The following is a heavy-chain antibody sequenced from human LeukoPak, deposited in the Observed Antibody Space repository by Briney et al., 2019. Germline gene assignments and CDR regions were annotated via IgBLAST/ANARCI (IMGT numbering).Heavy chain of an antibody. Sequence: PSETLSLTCTVSGGSISSYYWSWIRQPPGKGLEWIGYIYYSGSTNYNPSLKSRVTISLDTSKNHFSLKLSSVTAADTAVYYCARLYYFDYYYMDVWGKGTTVTISS. J-gene: IGHJ6*03. V-gene: IGHV4-59*01. CDR1: GGSISSYY. CDR2: IYYSGST. CDR3: ARLYYFDYYYMDV.